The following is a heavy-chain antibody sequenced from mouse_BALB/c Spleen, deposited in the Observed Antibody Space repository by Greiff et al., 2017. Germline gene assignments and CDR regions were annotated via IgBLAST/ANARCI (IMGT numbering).Heavy chain of an antibody. D-gene: IGHD4-1*01. V-gene: IGHV5-6-2*01. CDR3: ARRGLTGAFDY. CDR1: GFTFSSYY. J-gene: IGHJ2*01. CDR2: INSNGGST. Sequence: DVMLVESGGGLVKLGGSLKLSCAASGFTFSSYYMSWVRQTPEKRLELVAAINSNGGSTYYPDTVKGRFTISRDNAKNTLYLQMSSLKSEDTALYYCARRGLTGAFDYWGQGTTLTVSS.